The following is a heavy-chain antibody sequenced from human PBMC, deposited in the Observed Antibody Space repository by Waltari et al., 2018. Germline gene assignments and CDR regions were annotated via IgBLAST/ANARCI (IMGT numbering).Heavy chain of an antibody. V-gene: IGHV4-59*08. J-gene: IGHJ6*02. CDR3: ARVRLYSSSSYGMDV. Sequence: VQLVESGGGLVKPGGSLRLSCAASGFTFSNAWMNWVRQAPGKGLEWIGYIYYRGSTNYNPSLKSRVTISVDTSKNQFSLKLSSVTAADTAVYYCARVRLYSSSSYGMDVWGQGTTVTVSS. CDR1: GFTFSNAW. CDR2: IYYRGST. D-gene: IGHD6-13*01.